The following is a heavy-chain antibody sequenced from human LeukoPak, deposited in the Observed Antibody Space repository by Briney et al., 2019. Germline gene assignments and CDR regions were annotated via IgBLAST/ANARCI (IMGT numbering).Heavy chain of an antibody. CDR2: ISAYNGNT. CDR3: ARGRIQLWSHQDAFDI. V-gene: IGHV1-18*01. CDR1: GYTFTSYG. J-gene: IGHJ3*02. D-gene: IGHD5-18*01. Sequence: ASVKVSCKASGYTFTSYGISWVRQAPGQGLEWMGWISAYNGNTNYAQKLQGRVTMTTDTSTSTAYMELRSLRSDDTAVYYCARGRIQLWSHQDAFDIWGQGTMVTVSS.